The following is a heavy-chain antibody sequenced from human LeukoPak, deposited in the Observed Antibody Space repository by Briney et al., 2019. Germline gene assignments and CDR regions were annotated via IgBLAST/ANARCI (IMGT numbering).Heavy chain of an antibody. V-gene: IGHV1-8*01. Sequence: ASVKVSCKASGYTFTSYDINWVRQATGQGLEWMGWMNPNSGNTGYAQKFQGRVTMTRNTSISTAYMELSSLRSEDTAVYYCARYYYGSGSDDYYYGMDVWGQGTRSPSP. D-gene: IGHD3-10*01. J-gene: IGHJ6*02. CDR1: GYTFTSYD. CDR3: ARYYYGSGSDDYYYGMDV. CDR2: MNPNSGNT.